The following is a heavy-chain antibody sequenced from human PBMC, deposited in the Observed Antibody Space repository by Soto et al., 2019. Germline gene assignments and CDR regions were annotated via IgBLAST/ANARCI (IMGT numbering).Heavy chain of an antibody. CDR2: ISAYSGNT. CDR3: AFNDYGASPRDYYGMDV. CDR1: GYTFTSYG. V-gene: IGHV1-18*01. D-gene: IGHD4-17*01. Sequence: QVQLVQSGAEVKKPGASVKVSCKASGYTFTSYGISWVRQAPGQGLEWMGWISAYSGNTNYAQKPQGRVTMTTDTPTSTAYIERRSLRSDDTAVDYSAFNDYGASPRDYYGMDVWGQGTTVTVSS. J-gene: IGHJ6*02.